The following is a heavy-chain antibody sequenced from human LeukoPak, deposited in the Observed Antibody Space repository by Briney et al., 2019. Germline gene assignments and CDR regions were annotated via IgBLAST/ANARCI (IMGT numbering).Heavy chain of an antibody. Sequence: GGSLRLSCAASGLTFSSHSMNWVRQAPGKGLEWVSSISSSSSYIYYADSVKGRFTISRDNAKDSLYLQMNSLRAEDTAVYYCASPTVTTSLDYWGQGTLVTVSS. CDR2: ISSSSSYI. J-gene: IGHJ4*02. CDR3: ASPTVTTSLDY. V-gene: IGHV3-21*01. CDR1: GLTFSSHS. D-gene: IGHD4-17*01.